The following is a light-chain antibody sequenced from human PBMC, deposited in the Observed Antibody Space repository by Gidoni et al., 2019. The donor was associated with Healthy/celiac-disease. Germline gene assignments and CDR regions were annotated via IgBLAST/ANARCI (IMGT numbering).Light chain of an antibody. CDR3: QQRNSYPRT. V-gene: IGKV1-9*01. Sequence: DVQLSQSPSFLSASVGDRVTLTCRASQGISSYLAWYQQKPGKAPKLLIYAASTVQRGVPSRFSGSGSGTEFTLTISSLQPEDFATYYCQQRNSYPRTFXPXTKVDIK. CDR2: AAS. J-gene: IGKJ3*01. CDR1: QGISSY.